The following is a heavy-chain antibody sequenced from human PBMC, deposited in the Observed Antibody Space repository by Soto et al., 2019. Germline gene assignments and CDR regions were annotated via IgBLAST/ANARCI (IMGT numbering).Heavy chain of an antibody. CDR1: GFTFSSYG. J-gene: IGHJ4*02. Sequence: PGGSLRLPCAASGFTFSSYGMHWVRQAPGKGLEWVAVIWYDGSNKYYADSVKGRFTISRDNSKNTLYLQMNSLRAEDTAVYYCARDSTNWNDEIDYWGQGTXVTVSS. D-gene: IGHD1-1*01. CDR3: ARDSTNWNDEIDY. V-gene: IGHV3-33*01. CDR2: IWYDGSNK.